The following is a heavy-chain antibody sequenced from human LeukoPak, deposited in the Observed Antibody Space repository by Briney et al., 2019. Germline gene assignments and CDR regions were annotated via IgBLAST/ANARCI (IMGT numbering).Heavy chain of an antibody. CDR1: GYTFTGYY. CDR3: ARATNYDILTGYYYYYYMDV. D-gene: IGHD3-9*01. Sequence: ASVKVSCKASGYTFTGYYMHWVRQAPGQGLEWMGGIIPIFGTANYAQKFQGRVTITADESTSTAYMELSSLRSEDTAVYYCARATNYDILTGYYYYYYMDVWGKGTTVTISS. V-gene: IGHV1-69*13. J-gene: IGHJ6*03. CDR2: IIPIFGTA.